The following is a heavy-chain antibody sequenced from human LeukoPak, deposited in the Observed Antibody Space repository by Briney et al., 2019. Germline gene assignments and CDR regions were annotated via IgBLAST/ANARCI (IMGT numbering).Heavy chain of an antibody. D-gene: IGHD5-18*01. V-gene: IGHV4-59*01. Sequence: SETLSLTCTVSGGSISSYYWSWIRQPPGKGLEWIGYIYYSGSTNYNPSLKSRVTISVDTSKNQFSLKLSSVTAADTAVYYCARERGGGIYSYGPPRGVAFDTWGQGTMVTVSS. J-gene: IGHJ3*02. CDR1: GGSISSYY. CDR3: ARERGGGIYSYGPPRGVAFDT. CDR2: IYYSGST.